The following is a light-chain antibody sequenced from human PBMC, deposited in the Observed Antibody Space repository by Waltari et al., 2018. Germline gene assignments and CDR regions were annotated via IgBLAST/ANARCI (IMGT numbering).Light chain of an antibody. CDR2: DVS. CDR3: NSYTSSVTYV. V-gene: IGLV2-14*01. J-gene: IGLJ1*01. Sequence: QSALTRPASVSGSPGQSITVSCTGTSSDVGGYNYVSWYQQHPGKAPKLMIYDVSKRPSGFSIRFSASKSGNTASLAISGLQVEDEADYYCNSYTSSVTYVFGTGTKVTVL. CDR1: SSDVGGYNY.